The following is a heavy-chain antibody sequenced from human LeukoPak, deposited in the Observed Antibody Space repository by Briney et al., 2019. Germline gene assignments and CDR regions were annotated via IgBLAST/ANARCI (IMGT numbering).Heavy chain of an antibody. CDR2: IYYSGST. V-gene: IGHV4-59*12. CDR3: ARVYYGDYDY. CDR1: GGFISSYL. J-gene: IGHJ4*02. D-gene: IGHD4-17*01. Sequence: LGTLVLTLTFSGGFISSYLWGWIRQPPGEGLEWIGYIYYSGSTNYNPSLKSRVTISVDTSKNQFSLKLSSVTAADTAVYYCARVYYGDYDYWGQGTLVTVSS.